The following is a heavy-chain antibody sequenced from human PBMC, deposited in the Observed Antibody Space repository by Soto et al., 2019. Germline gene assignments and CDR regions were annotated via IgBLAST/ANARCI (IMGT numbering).Heavy chain of an antibody. CDR3: ARLPGALVAVLYIYPLDGREAMSDVDV. V-gene: IGHV3-30-3*01. J-gene: IGHJ6*02. CDR1: GFTFNYYP. Sequence: QMQLVDSGGGVVQPGASLRLSCAASGFTFNYYPMHWVRQTPGKGLEWVAVISFDGSNKYYADSVKGRFTISRDNSKNMLYLKMNSLRAEDAAVYCCARLPGALVAVLYIYPLDGREAMSDVDVWGQGTTVSVSS. CDR2: ISFDGSNK. D-gene: IGHD6-19*01.